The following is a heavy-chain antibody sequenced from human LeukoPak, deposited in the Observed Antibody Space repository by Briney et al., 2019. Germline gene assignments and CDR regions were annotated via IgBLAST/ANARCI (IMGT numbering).Heavy chain of an antibody. D-gene: IGHD1-26*01. V-gene: IGHV4-61*02. J-gene: IGHJ4*02. CDR2: IYTSGST. Sequence: PSQTLSLTCTVSGGSISSGTYYWSWIRQPAGKGLEWIGRIYTSGSTNYNPSLKSRVTISVGTSKNQFSVKLSSVTAADTAVYYCARGGGSHRQFDYWGQGTLVTVSS. CDR3: ARGGGSHRQFDY. CDR1: GGSISSGTYY.